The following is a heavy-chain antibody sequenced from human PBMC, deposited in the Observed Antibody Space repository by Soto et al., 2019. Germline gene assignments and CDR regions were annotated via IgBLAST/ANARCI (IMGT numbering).Heavy chain of an antibody. D-gene: IGHD2-8*02. CDR2: INPTGGST. Sequence: QVQLVQSGAEVKKPGASVKVSCKASGYTFINYYIHWVRQAPGHGLEWMAIINPTGGSTNYAQKFQXRXXXXXXXSTSTVYMELSSLTSEDTAMYYCARHLAAGDVWGQGTLVTVSS. J-gene: IGHJ4*02. CDR1: GYTFINYY. V-gene: IGHV1-46*01. CDR3: ARHLAAGDV.